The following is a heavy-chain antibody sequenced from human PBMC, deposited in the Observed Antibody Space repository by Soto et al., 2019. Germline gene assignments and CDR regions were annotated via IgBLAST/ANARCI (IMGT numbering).Heavy chain of an antibody. Sequence: ASVKVSCKASGYIFSSHCISWVRQAPGQGLEWMGWISAYNGNTNYAQKLQGRVTMTTDTSTSTAYMELRSLRSDDTAVYYCARDILIAVAGSDYYYYGMDVWGQGTTVTVSS. V-gene: IGHV1-18*01. J-gene: IGHJ6*02. CDR2: ISAYNGNT. CDR3: ARDILIAVAGSDYYYYGMDV. D-gene: IGHD6-19*01. CDR1: GYIFSSHC.